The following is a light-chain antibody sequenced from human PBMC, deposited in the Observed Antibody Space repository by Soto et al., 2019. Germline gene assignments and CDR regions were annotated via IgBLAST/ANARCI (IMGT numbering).Light chain of an antibody. CDR3: QQYYTTPLT. CDR1: QSVLYSSNNKNY. Sequence: DIVMTQSPDSLAVSLGERATINCKSSQSVLYSSNNKNYLAWYQQKPGQSPKMLIHWASTRESGVPDRFSGSGSGTDFTLTISRLQAEDVAVYYCQQYYTTPLTFGQGTKLEIK. J-gene: IGKJ2*01. CDR2: WAS. V-gene: IGKV4-1*01.